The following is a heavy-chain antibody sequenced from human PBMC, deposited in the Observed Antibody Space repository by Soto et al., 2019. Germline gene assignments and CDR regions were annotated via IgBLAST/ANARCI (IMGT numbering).Heavy chain of an antibody. CDR3: ARGYSNPPTCGYPGMDV. V-gene: IGHV5-51*01. D-gene: IGHD4-4*01. CDR1: DYSFISYW. J-gene: IGHJ6*02. Sequence: SLKRCCSLSDYSFISYWIVGLGGRPVKGLEWMGIIYPGDSDTRYSPSVQGQVTISADKSISTAYLQWSSLKASDTAMYYCARGYSNPPTCGYPGMDVWGQGTTVPVSS. CDR2: IYPGDSDT.